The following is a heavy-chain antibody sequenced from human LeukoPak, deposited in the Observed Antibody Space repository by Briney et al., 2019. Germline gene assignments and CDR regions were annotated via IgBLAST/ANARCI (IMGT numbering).Heavy chain of an antibody. D-gene: IGHD6-19*01. CDR3: AKDFSSSGWYDY. CDR2: ISGSGGST. V-gene: IGHV3-23*01. Sequence: GGSLRLSCAASGFTFSSYAMSWVRQAPGKGLEWVSAISGSGGSTYYADSVKGRFTISRDNSKNTLYLQMNSLRAEDTTVYYCAKDFSSSGWYDYWGQGTLVTVSS. CDR1: GFTFSSYA. J-gene: IGHJ4*02.